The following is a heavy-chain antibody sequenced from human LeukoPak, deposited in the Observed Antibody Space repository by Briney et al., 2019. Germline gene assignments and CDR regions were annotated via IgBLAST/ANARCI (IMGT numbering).Heavy chain of an antibody. CDR3: ARIGYRQEFDY. Sequence: GGSLRLSCVVSGFTFSNHRMTWVRQAPGKGLEWLANIGRDGSEKFYADSVKGRFTISRDNAENLLYLQMDSLRGDDTAVYYCARIGYRQEFDYWGQGTLATVSS. J-gene: IGHJ4*02. D-gene: IGHD3-16*02. CDR2: IGRDGSEK. V-gene: IGHV3-7*01. CDR1: GFTFSNHR.